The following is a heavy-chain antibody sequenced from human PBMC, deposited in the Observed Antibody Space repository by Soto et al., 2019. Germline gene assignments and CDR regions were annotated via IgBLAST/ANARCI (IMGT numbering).Heavy chain of an antibody. V-gene: IGHV1-69*01. CDR2: VFPLYGSP. J-gene: IGHJ4*02. Sequence: QVQLVQSGAEVKKPGSSVKVSCKASGGTFTNYAISWVRQAPGQGLEWMGGVFPLYGSPVYEQKFQARVTITADDSTSTAYMELSSLTSQDTAVYYCWIGSGSDDYWGQGTLVTVSS. D-gene: IGHD3-10*01. CDR1: GGTFTNYA. CDR3: WIGSGSDDY.